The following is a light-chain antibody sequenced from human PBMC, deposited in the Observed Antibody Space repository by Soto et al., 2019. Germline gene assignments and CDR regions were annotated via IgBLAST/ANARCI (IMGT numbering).Light chain of an antibody. V-gene: IGLV2-14*01. CDR2: DVS. J-gene: IGLJ2*01. Sequence: HSALTQPASVSGSPGQSITISCTGTSSDVGGYNYVSWYQRHPGKAPKLMIYDVSNRPSGVSNRFSGSKSGNTASLTISGLQAADEADYYCSSYTISSPHVVFGGGTKVTVL. CDR3: SSYTISSPHVV. CDR1: SSDVGGYNY.